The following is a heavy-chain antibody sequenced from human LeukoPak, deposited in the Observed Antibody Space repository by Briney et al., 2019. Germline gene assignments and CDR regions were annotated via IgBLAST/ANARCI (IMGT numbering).Heavy chain of an antibody. CDR3: ASGQLGEYYYYMDV. J-gene: IGHJ6*03. D-gene: IGHD6-6*01. CDR2: IIPIFGTA. V-gene: IGHV1-69*13. CDR1: GGTFSSYA. Sequence: ASVKVSCKASGGTFSSYAISWVRQAPGQGLEWMGGIIPIFGTANYAQKFQGRVTITADESTSTAYMELSSLRSEDTAVYYCASGQLGEYYYYMDVWGKGTMVTVSS.